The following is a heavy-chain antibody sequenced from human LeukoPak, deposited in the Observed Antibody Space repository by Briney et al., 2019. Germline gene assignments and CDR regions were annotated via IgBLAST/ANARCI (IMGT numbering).Heavy chain of an antibody. J-gene: IGHJ4*02. D-gene: IGHD2-21*02. CDR2: ISESGSGI. V-gene: IGHV3-48*03. CDR1: GLRFSSYG. Sequence: GGSLRLSCAASGLRFSSYGMNWVRQAPGRGVEWVSYISESGSGIYYAESVRGRFTVSRDNAQNSLYLQMNSLRVEDTAVYYCAREELNCGGDCFQHWGQGTLVTVSS. CDR3: AREELNCGGDCFQH.